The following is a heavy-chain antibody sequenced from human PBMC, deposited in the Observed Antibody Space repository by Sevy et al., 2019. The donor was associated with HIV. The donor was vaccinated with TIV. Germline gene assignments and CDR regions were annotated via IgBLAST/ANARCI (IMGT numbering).Heavy chain of an antibody. D-gene: IGHD4-4*01. J-gene: IGHJ4*02. V-gene: IGHV3-15*01. CDR2: IKSETDGGAA. CDR3: TTDLGFYSSN. CDR1: GITFSGAW. Sequence: GGSLRLSCAASGITFSGAWMSWVRLVPGKGLEWLGRIKSETDGGAADYVAAVKGRFTISRDDSKETLYLQLNSLKTEDTAVYYCTTDLGFYSSNWGRGTLVTVSS.